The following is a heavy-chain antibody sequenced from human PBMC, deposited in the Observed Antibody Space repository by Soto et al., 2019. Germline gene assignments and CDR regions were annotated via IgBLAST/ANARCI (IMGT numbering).Heavy chain of an antibody. V-gene: IGHV1-2*02. Sequence: ASVKVSCKASGYTFTGYYMHWVRQAPGQGLEWMGWINPNSGGTNYAQKFQGRVTTTRDTSISTAYMELSRLRSDDTAVYYCARDGVPYYYGSGSYYSNWFDPWGQGTLVTVSS. D-gene: IGHD3-10*01. J-gene: IGHJ5*02. CDR2: INPNSGGT. CDR3: ARDGVPYYYGSGSYYSNWFDP. CDR1: GYTFTGYY.